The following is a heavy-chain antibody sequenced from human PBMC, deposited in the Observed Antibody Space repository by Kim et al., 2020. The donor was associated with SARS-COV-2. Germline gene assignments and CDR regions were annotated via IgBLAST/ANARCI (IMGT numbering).Heavy chain of an antibody. V-gene: IGHV1-46*01. Sequence: QKVQGRVTMTRDTSTSTVYMELSSLRAEDTAVYYCARDQGFGEKGGWFDPWGQGTLVTVSS. CDR3: ARDQGFGEKGGWFDP. J-gene: IGHJ5*02. D-gene: IGHD3-10*01.